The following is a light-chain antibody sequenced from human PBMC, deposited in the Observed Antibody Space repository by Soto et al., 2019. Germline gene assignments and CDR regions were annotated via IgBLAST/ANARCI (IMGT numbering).Light chain of an antibody. CDR2: SAS. J-gene: IGKJ4*01. CDR3: QQYESYPLT. Sequence: DIQMTQSPSTLSASVGDRVTITCRASQSVSGWLAWYQQKPGKAPELLIYSASTVETGVPSRFSGSGSGTEFTLTISSLRPDDFATYDCQQYESYPLTFGGGTKVDIK. V-gene: IGKV1-5*03. CDR1: QSVSGW.